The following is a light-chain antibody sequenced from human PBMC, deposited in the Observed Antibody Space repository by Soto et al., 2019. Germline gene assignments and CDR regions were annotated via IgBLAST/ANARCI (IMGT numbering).Light chain of an antibody. CDR1: QTVSANY. J-gene: IGKJ1*01. CDR2: GAS. CDR3: QQYGSSPRT. V-gene: IGKV3-20*01. Sequence: EIVLTQSPGTLSLSPGERATLSCRASQTVSANYLAWYQQKTGQAPRLLIYGASKRTTGIPDRFSCSGSGTDVTLTISRREPDDFAVYCCQQYGSSPRTFGQGTKVEI.